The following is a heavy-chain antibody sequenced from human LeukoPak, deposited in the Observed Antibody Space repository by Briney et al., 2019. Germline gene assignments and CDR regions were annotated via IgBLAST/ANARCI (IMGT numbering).Heavy chain of an antibody. CDR2: ISYDGSNK. D-gene: IGHD2-2*01. J-gene: IGHJ4*02. CDR1: GFTFSTYG. CDR3: AKDHQCGYAYYFDH. Sequence: PGRSLRLSCAASGFTFSTYGMNWVRQAPGKGLEWVAVISYDGSNKYYADSVKGRFTISRDNSKNTLYLQMNSLRAEDTAVYYCAKDHQCGYAYYFDHWGQGTLVTVSS. V-gene: IGHV3-30*18.